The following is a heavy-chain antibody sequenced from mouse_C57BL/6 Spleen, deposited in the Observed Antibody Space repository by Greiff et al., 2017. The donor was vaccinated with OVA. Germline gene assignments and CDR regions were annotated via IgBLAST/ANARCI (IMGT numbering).Heavy chain of an antibody. CDR1: GYTFTSYW. V-gene: IGHV1-64*01. J-gene: IGHJ2*01. D-gene: IGHD2-4*01. CDR3: AFDYDDYYFDY. Sequence: VQLQQPGAELVKPGASVKLSCKASGYTFTSYWMHWVKQRPGQGLEWIGMIHPNSGSTNYNEKFKSKATLTVDKSSSTAYMQLSSLTSEDSAVYYCAFDYDDYYFDYWGQGTTLTVSS. CDR2: IHPNSGST.